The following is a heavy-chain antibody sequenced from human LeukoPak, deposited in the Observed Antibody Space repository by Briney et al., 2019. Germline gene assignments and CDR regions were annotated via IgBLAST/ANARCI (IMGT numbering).Heavy chain of an antibody. CDR2: IKNKTNGGTT. Sequence: GGSLRLSCAASGFTFSSAWMTWVRQAPGKGLEWVGHIKNKTNGGTTDYAAPVKGRFIISRDDSKNTLYLQMNSLRAEDTAVYYCARGACSSTSCYGFYYYGMDVWGQGTTVTVSS. CDR3: ARGACSSTSCYGFYYYGMDV. D-gene: IGHD2-2*01. CDR1: GFTFSSAW. V-gene: IGHV3-15*01. J-gene: IGHJ6*02.